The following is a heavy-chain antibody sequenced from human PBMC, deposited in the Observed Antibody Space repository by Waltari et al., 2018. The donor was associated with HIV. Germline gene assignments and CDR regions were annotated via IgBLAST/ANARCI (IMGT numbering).Heavy chain of an antibody. J-gene: IGHJ3*01. V-gene: IGHV3-9*01. CDR2: ISYNSGSA. Sequence: EVQLVDSGGGLVQPGSSLRLSCAGSGIPIAGFAMPWVRQRPGKGLEWVSAISYNSGSAAYADSVRGRFTVSRDNSKNSVYLQMDSLRPEDTAFYFCAKDHGGYWRRDDIYFDVWGRGTKVTVSS. CDR1: GIPIAGFA. D-gene: IGHD3-22*01. CDR3: AKDHGGYWRRDDIYFDV.